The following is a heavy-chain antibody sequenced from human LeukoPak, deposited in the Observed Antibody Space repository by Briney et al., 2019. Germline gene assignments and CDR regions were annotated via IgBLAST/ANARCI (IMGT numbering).Heavy chain of an antibody. J-gene: IGHJ6*03. V-gene: IGHV1-69*04. D-gene: IGHD1-1*01. CDR2: IIPILGIA. Sequence: SVKVSCKASGGTFSSYTISWVRQAPGQGLEWMGRIIPILGIANYAQKFQGRVTITADKSTSTAYMELSSLRSEDTAVYYCARDLGAPTGTTDYYYYSMDVWGKGTTVTVSS. CDR1: GGTFSSYT. CDR3: ARDLGAPTGTTDYYYYSMDV.